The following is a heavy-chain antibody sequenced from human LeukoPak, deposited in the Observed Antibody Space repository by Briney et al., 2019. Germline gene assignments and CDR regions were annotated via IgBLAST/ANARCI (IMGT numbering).Heavy chain of an antibody. CDR1: GFTFSAYG. D-gene: IGHD3-10*01. J-gene: IGHJ4*02. Sequence: GGSLRLSCAASGFTFSAYGMNWVRQAPGKGLEWASSISSTGGYIYYSDSVKGRFTISRDNAKNSLYLQMNSLRAEDTAVYFCARGGRGFDPKDYFDYWVQGTLVTVSS. CDR2: ISSTGGYI. CDR3: ARGGRGFDPKDYFDY. V-gene: IGHV3-21*01.